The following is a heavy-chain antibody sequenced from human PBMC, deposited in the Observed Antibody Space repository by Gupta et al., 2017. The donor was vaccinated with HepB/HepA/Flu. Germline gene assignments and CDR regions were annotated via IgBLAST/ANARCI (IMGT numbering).Heavy chain of an antibody. V-gene: IGHV3-48*02. CDR2: ISDSSSPI. J-gene: IGHJ6*04. Sequence: EVQLVESGGGLVQPGGSLRLSCAASGFNFIIYSMNWVRQAPGKGLEWVSYISDSSSPIYYADSVKGRFTISRDNAKNSLNLQMNSLRDEDTAVYYCARGVRRFLEWLPTMDVWGKGTTVTVSS. CDR3: ARGVRRFLEWLPTMDV. D-gene: IGHD3-3*01. CDR1: GFNFIIYS.